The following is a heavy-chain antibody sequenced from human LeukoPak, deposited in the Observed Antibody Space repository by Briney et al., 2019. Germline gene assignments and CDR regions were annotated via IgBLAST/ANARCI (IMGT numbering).Heavy chain of an antibody. Sequence: KPSETLSLTCTVSGYSISSGYYWGWIRQPPGKGLEWIGSIYHSGSTHYNPSLKSRVTISVDTSRNQFSLNLTSVTAADTAVYYCARGAQSSSSYGAFDIWGQGTMVTVSS. V-gene: IGHV4-38-2*02. D-gene: IGHD6-6*01. CDR3: ARGAQSSSSYGAFDI. CDR1: GYSISSGYY. J-gene: IGHJ3*02. CDR2: IYHSGST.